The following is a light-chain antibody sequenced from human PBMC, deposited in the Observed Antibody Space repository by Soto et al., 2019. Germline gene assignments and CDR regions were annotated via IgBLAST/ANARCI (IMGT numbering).Light chain of an antibody. V-gene: IGLV2-14*01. J-gene: IGLJ2*01. Sequence: QSALTPPASVSGSPGQSITISCTGTSSDVGGYNYVSWYQQHPGKAPKLMIYDVSNRPSGVSNRFSGSKSGNTASLTISGLQAEDEADYYCSSYTSSSILFGGGTQLTVL. CDR1: SSDVGGYNY. CDR2: DVS. CDR3: SSYTSSSIL.